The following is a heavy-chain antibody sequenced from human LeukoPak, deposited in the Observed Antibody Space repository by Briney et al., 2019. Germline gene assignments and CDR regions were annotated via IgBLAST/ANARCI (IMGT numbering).Heavy chain of an antibody. CDR2: INTGSGNT. V-gene: IGHV1-3*04. J-gene: IGHJ4*02. D-gene: IGHD2-2*01. CDR1: GYTFKNYA. Sequence: ASVKVSCKASGYTFKNYAMHWVSQAPGQRLEWMGWINTGSGNTQCSEKFEGRFTITRDTSANTVYMDLSSLKSEDTAVYYCARESFGTSRPSDYWGQGTLVTVSS. CDR3: ARESFGTSRPSDY.